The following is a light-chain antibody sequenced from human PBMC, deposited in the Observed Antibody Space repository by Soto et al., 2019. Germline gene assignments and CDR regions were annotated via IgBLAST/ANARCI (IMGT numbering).Light chain of an antibody. V-gene: IGLV2-14*01. J-gene: IGLJ3*02. Sequence: QSVLTQPASVSGSPGQSMTISCTGTSSDVGGYNYVSWFQQHPGKAPKLKIYEVSNRPSGVSNRFSGSKSGNTASLTISELQAEDEADYYCTSFTPISTWVFGGRTKVTVL. CDR3: TSFTPISTWV. CDR1: SSDVGGYNY. CDR2: EVS.